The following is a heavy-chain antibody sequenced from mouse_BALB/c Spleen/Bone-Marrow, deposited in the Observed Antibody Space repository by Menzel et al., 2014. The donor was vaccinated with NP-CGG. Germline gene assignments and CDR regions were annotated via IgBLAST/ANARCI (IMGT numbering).Heavy chain of an antibody. CDR2: ISSGGSYT. Sequence: EVKLVESGGALVKPGGSLKLSCAASGFTFSNYGMSWVRQTPDKRLEWVATISSGGSYTYYPDSVKGRFTISRDNAKNTLYLQMSSLKSEDTAMYYCARRDGGPMDYWGQGTSVTVSS. CDR3: ARRDGGPMDY. J-gene: IGHJ4*01. V-gene: IGHV5-6*02. CDR1: GFTFSNYG. D-gene: IGHD2-3*01.